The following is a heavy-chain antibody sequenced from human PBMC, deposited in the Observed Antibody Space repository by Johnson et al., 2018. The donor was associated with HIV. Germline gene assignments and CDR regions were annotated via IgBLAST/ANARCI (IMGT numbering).Heavy chain of an antibody. Sequence: MMLVESGGGLVQPGGSLRLSCAASGFTFSSYWMSWVRQAPGKGLEWVANIKQDGSDKYYADSVKGRFTISRDNSKNTLYLQMNSLRAEDTAVYYCARQQLANPRDAFDIWGQGTMVTVSS. CDR3: ARQQLANPRDAFDI. CDR2: IKQDGSDK. CDR1: GFTFSSYW. J-gene: IGHJ3*02. V-gene: IGHV3-7*04. D-gene: IGHD6-6*01.